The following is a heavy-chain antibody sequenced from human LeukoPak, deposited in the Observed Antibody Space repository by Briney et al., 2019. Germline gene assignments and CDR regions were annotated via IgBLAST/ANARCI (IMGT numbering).Heavy chain of an antibody. CDR1: GGSISSYY. D-gene: IGHD5-24*01. V-gene: IGHV4-4*07. CDR2: IYTSGST. Sequence: SETLSLTCTVSGGSISSYYWSWIRQPAGKGLEWIGRIYTSGSTNYNPSLKSRVTISVDTSKNQFSLKLSSVTAADTAVYYCARVEMATTYFDYWGQGTLVTVSS. CDR3: ARVEMATTYFDY. J-gene: IGHJ4*02.